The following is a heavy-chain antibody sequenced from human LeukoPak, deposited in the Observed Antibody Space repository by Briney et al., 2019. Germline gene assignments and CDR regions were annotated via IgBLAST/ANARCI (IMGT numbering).Heavy chain of an antibody. V-gene: IGHV4-4*07. CDR1: GGSISSYY. CDR2: IYTSGST. CDR3: ARRMATIRAFDI. J-gene: IGHJ3*02. D-gene: IGHD5-24*01. Sequence: SETLSLTCTVSGGSISSYYWSWVRQPAGKGLEWIGRIYTSGSTNYNPSLKSRVTMSVDTSKNQFSLKLSSVTAADTAVYYCARRMATIRAFDIWGQGTMVTVSS.